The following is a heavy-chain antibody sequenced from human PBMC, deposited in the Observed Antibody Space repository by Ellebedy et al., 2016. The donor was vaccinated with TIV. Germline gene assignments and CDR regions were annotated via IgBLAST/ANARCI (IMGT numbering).Heavy chain of an antibody. Sequence: GESLKISCAASGFTFSSYAMSWVRQAPGKGLEWVAVISYDGSNKYYADSVKGRFTISRDNSKNTLYLQMNSLRAEDTAVYYCARDSSGSYRPFDYWGQGTLVTVSS. J-gene: IGHJ4*02. V-gene: IGHV3-30-3*01. CDR3: ARDSSGSYRPFDY. CDR2: ISYDGSNK. CDR1: GFTFSSYA. D-gene: IGHD1-26*01.